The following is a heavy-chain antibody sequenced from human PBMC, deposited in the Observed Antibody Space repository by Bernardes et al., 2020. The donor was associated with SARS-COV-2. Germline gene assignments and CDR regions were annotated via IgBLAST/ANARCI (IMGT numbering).Heavy chain of an antibody. V-gene: IGHV4-39*01. J-gene: IGHJ5*02. Sequence: SEPLSLTCTVSGDSITSSNYYWGWLRQPPGKGLEWIASTYYSASTYYNPSLQSRVSISLDTSKNQFSLKLTSVTAADTAVYYCASQTSYYDFWSAKGWFDPWGQGTLVTVSS. CDR3: ASQTSYYDFWSAKGWFDP. CDR1: GDSITSSNYY. D-gene: IGHD3-3*01. CDR2: TYYSAST.